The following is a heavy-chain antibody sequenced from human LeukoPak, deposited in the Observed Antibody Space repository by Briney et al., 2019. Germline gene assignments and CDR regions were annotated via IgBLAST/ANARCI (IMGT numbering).Heavy chain of an antibody. D-gene: IGHD6-13*01. CDR2: ISSTSIYT. V-gene: IGHV3-11*05. CDR3: AREDGYSSSWSSDY. J-gene: IGHJ4*02. Sequence: PGGSLRLSCAASGFTFSDYYMSWIRQAPGKGLEWVSDISSTSIYTNYADSVKGRLTISRDNAKNSLYLQMNSLRAEDTAVYYCAREDGYSSSWSSDYWGQGTLVTVSS. CDR1: GFTFSDYY.